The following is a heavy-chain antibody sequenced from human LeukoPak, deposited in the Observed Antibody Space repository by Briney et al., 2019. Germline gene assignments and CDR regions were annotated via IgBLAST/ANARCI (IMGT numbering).Heavy chain of an antibody. J-gene: IGHJ4*02. Sequence: GGSLRLSCAASGFTFSSYSMNWVRQAPGKGLEWVSSISSSSSYIYYADSVKGRFTISRDNAKNSLYLQMNSLRAEDTAVYYCARAAENYGGRFDSWGQGTLVTVSS. D-gene: IGHD3-16*01. V-gene: IGHV3-21*01. CDR2: ISSSSSYI. CDR1: GFTFSSYS. CDR3: ARAAENYGGRFDS.